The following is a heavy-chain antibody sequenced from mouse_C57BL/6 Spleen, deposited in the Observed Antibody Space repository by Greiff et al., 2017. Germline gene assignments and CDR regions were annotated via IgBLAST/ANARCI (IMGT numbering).Heavy chain of an antibody. CDR2: IYPSDSET. CDR1: GYTFTSYW. D-gene: IGHD2-1*01. CDR3: ARRDYGNYEFAY. V-gene: IGHV1-61*01. Sequence: VKLQQPGAELVRPGSSVKLSCKASGYTFTSYWMDWVKQRPGQGLEWIGNIYPSDSETHYNQKFKDKATLTVDKSSSTAYMQLSSLTSEDSAVYYCARRDYGNYEFAYWGQGTLVTVSA. J-gene: IGHJ3*01.